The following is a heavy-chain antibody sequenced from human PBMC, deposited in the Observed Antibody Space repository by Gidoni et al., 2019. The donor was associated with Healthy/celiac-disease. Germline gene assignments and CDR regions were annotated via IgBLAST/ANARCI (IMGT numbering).Heavy chain of an antibody. CDR1: GGSLSSSNW. J-gene: IGHJ6*02. V-gene: IGHV4-4*02. Sequence: QVQLQESGPGLVKPSGTLSLACAVSGGSLSSSNWWRWVRQPPGKGLEWIGEIYHSGSTNYNPSLKSRVTISVDKSKNQFSLKLSSVTAADTAVYYCARALGYWSGGSCYSVYGMDVWGQGTTVTVSS. CDR2: IYHSGST. D-gene: IGHD2-15*01. CDR3: ARALGYWSGGSCYSVYGMDV.